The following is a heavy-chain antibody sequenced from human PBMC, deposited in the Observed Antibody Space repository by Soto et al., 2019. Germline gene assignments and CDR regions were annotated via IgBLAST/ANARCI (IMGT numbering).Heavy chain of an antibody. Sequence: GGSLRLSCAASGFTFSGYAMHWVRQAPGKGLEWVAVISYDGSNEYYADSVKGRFTISRDNSKNTLSLQMNSLRGEDTAMYYCATETTFYYGSGSFPYYGMDVWGQGTTVTVSS. V-gene: IGHV3-30-3*01. CDR2: ISYDGSNE. CDR1: GFTFSGYA. J-gene: IGHJ6*02. D-gene: IGHD3-10*01. CDR3: ATETTFYYGSGSFPYYGMDV.